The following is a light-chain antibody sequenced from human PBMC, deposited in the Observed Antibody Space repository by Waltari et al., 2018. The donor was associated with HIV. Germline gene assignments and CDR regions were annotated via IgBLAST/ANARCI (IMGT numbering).Light chain of an antibody. CDR2: DAS. Sequence: EIVMAQSPATLSVSPGERATLSCRASQSVGSSLAWYQQKPGQAPRLLIYDASTRATGVPTRFSGSGSGTEFTLTISSLQSEDFAVYFCQQYNNWPPFTFGPGTKVDSK. J-gene: IGKJ3*01. CDR3: QQYNNWPPFT. V-gene: IGKV3-15*01. CDR1: QSVGSS.